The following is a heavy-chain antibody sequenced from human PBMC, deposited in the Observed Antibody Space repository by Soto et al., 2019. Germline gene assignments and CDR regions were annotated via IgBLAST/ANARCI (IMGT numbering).Heavy chain of an antibody. CDR2: ISAYNGNT. CDR3: AGDTTGAIAGRPAPNDY. J-gene: IGHJ4*02. Sequence: QVQLVQSGAEVKKPGASVKVSCKASGYTFTSYGINWVRQAPGQGLEWMGWISAYNGNTNYAQKLQGRVTMTTDTPTRRDYMELRSLRSDDTAVYYCAGDTTGAIAGRPAPNDYWGQGNLVTVSS. D-gene: IGHD7-27*01. V-gene: IGHV1-18*04. CDR1: GYTFTSYG.